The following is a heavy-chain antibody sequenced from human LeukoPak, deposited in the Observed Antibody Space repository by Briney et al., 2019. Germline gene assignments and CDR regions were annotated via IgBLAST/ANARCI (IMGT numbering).Heavy chain of an antibody. CDR3: ARAKRETSTRPWTSGMDV. CDR2: LGSAGDK. Sequence: PGGSLRLSCAASGFTLSDYDIHWVRQAIGKGLDWVSGLGSAGDKYHAGSERGRFTISREDAENSVYLQMNGLRPEDTAIYYCARAKRETSTRPWTSGMDVWGQGTTVTVS. CDR1: GFTLSDYD. D-gene: IGHD3/OR15-3a*01. V-gene: IGHV3-13*01. J-gene: IGHJ6*02.